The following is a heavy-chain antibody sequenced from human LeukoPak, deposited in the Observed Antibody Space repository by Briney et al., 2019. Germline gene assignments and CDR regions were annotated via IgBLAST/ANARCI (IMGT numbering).Heavy chain of an antibody. CDR1: GFTLSSYA. D-gene: IGHD3-3*01. CDR3: ARGRLPYDSGNYFDY. Sequence: GGSLRLSCAASGFTLSSYAMSWVRQAPGKGLEWVSAITRSGGSTYYADSVKGRFTISRDNSRNTLYLQMNSLRAEDTAVYYCARGRLPYDSGNYFDYWGQGTLVTVSS. J-gene: IGHJ4*02. V-gene: IGHV3-23*01. CDR2: ITRSGGST.